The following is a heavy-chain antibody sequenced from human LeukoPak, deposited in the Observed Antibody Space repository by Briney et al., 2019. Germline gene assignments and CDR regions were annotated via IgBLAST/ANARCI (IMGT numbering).Heavy chain of an antibody. J-gene: IGHJ4*02. CDR1: GVTFSDYE. D-gene: IGHD1-14*01. CDR2: ISSSGNIK. CDR3: ARPDQ. V-gene: IGHV3-48*03. Sequence: PGGSLRLSCVASGVTFSDYEINWVRQAPGKGLEWISYISSSGNIKYYADSVKGRFTISRDNAKNSLYLQMSSLRAEDTATYYCARPDQWGQGTVVTVSS.